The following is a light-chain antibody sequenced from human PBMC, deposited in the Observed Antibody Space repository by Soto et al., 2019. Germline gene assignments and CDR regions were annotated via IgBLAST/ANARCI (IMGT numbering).Light chain of an antibody. Sequence: VLTRPGSGTGVAGQSILISCTRTTNDIGAYRHVSWYQQHPGNVPTLIMFDVSSRPSGVSNRFSGSKSGNTPSLIISGLQANDEADYYCSSYTHKCLYVFGTGTTVTVL. CDR1: TNDIGAYRH. V-gene: IGLV2-14*03. CDR2: DVS. CDR3: SSYTHKCLYV. J-gene: IGLJ1*01.